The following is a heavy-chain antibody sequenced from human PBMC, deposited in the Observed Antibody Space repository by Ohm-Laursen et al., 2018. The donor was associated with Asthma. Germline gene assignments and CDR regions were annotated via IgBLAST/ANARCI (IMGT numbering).Heavy chain of an antibody. Sequence: SLRLSCAASGLAFSTYFMSWVRQAPGKGLEWVSTISATGGSTYYADSVKGRFTISRDNSKNTLYLQMNSLRAEDTAVYYCARLDYYDSSGPSTTGAFDIWGQGTMVTVSS. CDR1: GLAFSTYF. CDR3: ARLDYYDSSGPSTTGAFDI. D-gene: IGHD3-22*01. J-gene: IGHJ3*02. CDR2: ISATGGST. V-gene: IGHV3-23*01.